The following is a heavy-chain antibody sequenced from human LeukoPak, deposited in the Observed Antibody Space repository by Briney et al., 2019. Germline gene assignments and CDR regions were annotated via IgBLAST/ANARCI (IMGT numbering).Heavy chain of an antibody. D-gene: IGHD5-18*01. CDR1: GFTFSNHW. J-gene: IGHJ4*02. CDR3: ASPFEYSYHNY. Sequence: PGGSLRLSCAASGFTFSNHWMHWVRQAPGKGLVWVSRINNDGSSTVYVDSVKGRFTISRDNAKNTLDLQMNSLRAEDTAVYYCASPFEYSYHNYWGQGTLVTVSS. V-gene: IGHV3-74*01. CDR2: INNDGSST.